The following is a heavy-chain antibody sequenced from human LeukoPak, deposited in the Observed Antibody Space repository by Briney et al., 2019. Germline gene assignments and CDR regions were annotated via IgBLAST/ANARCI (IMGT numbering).Heavy chain of an antibody. J-gene: IGHJ1*01. V-gene: IGHV1-46*01. CDR3: ARDQDDYDSRGEYFQH. CDR2: INPSGGST. CDR1: GYTITSYY. D-gene: IGHD3-22*01. Sequence: ASVKVSCKASGYTITSYYMHWVRQAPGQGLEWMGIINPSGGSTSYAQKFQGRVTMTRDTSTSTVYMELSSLRSEDTAVYYCARDQDDYDSRGEYFQHWGQGTLVTVSS.